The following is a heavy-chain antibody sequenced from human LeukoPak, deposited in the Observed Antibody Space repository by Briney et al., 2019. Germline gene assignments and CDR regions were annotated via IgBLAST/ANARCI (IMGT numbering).Heavy chain of an antibody. CDR1: GYTFTSYD. CDR3: ARSGFGFESHFDA. Sequence: ASVKVSCKASGYTFTSYDINWARQATGQGLEWMGWMNPNSGNTGYAQKFQGRVTMTRDTSISTAFLDLNTLTSDDTAVYYCARSGFGFESHFDAWGQGTPVTVSS. V-gene: IGHV1-8*01. D-gene: IGHD3-10*01. CDR2: MNPNSGNT. J-gene: IGHJ4*02.